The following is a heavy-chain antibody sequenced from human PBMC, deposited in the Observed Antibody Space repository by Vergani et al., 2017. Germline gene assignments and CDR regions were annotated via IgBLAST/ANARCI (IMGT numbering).Heavy chain of an antibody. Sequence: QVQLQESGPGLVKPSETLSLTCTVSGGSVSSGSYYWSWIRQPAGTGLGWIGYIYYSGSTNYNPSLKRRVTISVDTSKNQFSLKRSSVTAADTAVYYCARRAYCGGDCYPRDDAFDIWGQGTMVTVSS. CDR2: IYYSGST. CDR1: GGSVSSGSYY. J-gene: IGHJ3*02. D-gene: IGHD2-21*02. CDR3: ARRAYCGGDCYPRDDAFDI. V-gene: IGHV4-61*10.